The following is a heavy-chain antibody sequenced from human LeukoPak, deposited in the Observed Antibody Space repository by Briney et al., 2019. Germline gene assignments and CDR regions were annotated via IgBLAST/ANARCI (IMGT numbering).Heavy chain of an antibody. CDR3: ARQNCASASCSYVT. CDR1: GASIRSDY. Sequence: SETLSLTCSVSGASIRSDYWAWIRRPPGKGLEWIGFIYYGGRTHSNASLKRRVTMSLDTSKSQYSLHLSSVTAADTAAYYCARQNCASASCSYVTWGQGTMVFVSS. CDR2: IYYGGRT. D-gene: IGHD5-18*01. V-gene: IGHV4-59*08. J-gene: IGHJ3*01.